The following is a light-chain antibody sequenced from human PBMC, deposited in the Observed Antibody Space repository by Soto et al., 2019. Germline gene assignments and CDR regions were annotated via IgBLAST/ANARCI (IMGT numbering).Light chain of an antibody. Sequence: IVLTQSPGTLSLSPGERATLSCRASQSVSSSSLAWYQQKPGQAPRLLIYGASSRATGIPDRFSGSGSGTEFTLTISSLQSEDFAVYYCQQYHSSPRTFGQGTKVDIK. CDR3: QQYHSSPRT. CDR2: GAS. CDR1: QSVSSSS. V-gene: IGKV3-20*01. J-gene: IGKJ1*01.